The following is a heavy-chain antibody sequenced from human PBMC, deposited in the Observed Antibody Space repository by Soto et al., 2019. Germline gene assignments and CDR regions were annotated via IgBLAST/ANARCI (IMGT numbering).Heavy chain of an antibody. D-gene: IGHD3-10*01. J-gene: IGHJ5*02. Sequence: QVQLQESGPGLVKPSGTLSLTCAVSGGSISSSHWWNWVRQPPGKGLEWIGEIYHSGSTNYNPSLKSRVTISIAKSPNQFSPQLTSVTAADTAVYYCARRVTMVRGFAPWGQGTLVTVSS. CDR3: ARRVTMVRGFAP. V-gene: IGHV4-4*02. CDR2: IYHSGST. CDR1: GGSISSSHW.